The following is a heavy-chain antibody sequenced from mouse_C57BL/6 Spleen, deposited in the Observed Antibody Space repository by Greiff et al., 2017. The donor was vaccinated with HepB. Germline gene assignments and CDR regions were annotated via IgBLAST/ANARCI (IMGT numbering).Heavy chain of an antibody. CDR3: AIYSNYGGYAMDY. V-gene: IGHV1-66*01. D-gene: IGHD2-5*01. J-gene: IGHJ4*01. CDR2: IYPGSGNT. Sequence: QVHVKQSGPELVKPGASVKISCKASGYSFTSYYIHWVKQRPGQGLEWIGWIYPGSGNTKYNEKFKGKATLTADTSSSTAYMQLSSLTSEDSAVYYCAIYSNYGGYAMDYWGQGTSVTVSS. CDR1: GYSFTSYY.